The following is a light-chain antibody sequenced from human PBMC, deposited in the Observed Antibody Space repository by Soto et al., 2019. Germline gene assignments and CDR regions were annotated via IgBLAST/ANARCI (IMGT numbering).Light chain of an antibody. CDR1: SSDVGGYNY. CDR3: SSYSSSSTLCV. V-gene: IGLV2-14*01. J-gene: IGLJ1*01. Sequence: QSALTQPASVSGSPGQSITISCTGTSSDVGGYNYVSWYKQHPGKAPKLMIYEVTNRPSGVSNRFSGSKSGNRASLTISGLQAEDEADYYCSSYSSSSTLCVFGSGTKVTVL. CDR2: EVT.